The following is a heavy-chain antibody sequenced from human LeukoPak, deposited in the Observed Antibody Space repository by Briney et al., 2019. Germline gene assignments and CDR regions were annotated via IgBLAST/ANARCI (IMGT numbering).Heavy chain of an antibody. CDR3: ARVTVVAVSFYYYYMDV. V-gene: IGHV1-46*01. CDR1: GYTFTSYY. J-gene: IGHJ6*03. CDR2: INPSGGST. D-gene: IGHD2-15*01. Sequence: ASVKVSCKASGYTFTSYYMHWVRQAPGQGLEWMGIINPSGGSTSYAQKFQGRVTMTRDMSTSTVYMELSSLRSEDTAVYYCARVTVVAVSFYYYYMDVWGKGTKVTISS.